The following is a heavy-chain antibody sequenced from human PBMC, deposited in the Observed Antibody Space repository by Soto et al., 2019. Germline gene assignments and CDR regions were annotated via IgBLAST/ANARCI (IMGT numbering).Heavy chain of an antibody. CDR3: ARDWVVGVGDAFDI. CDR2: IYYSGST. J-gene: IGHJ3*02. V-gene: IGHV4-31*03. CDR1: GGSISSGGYY. D-gene: IGHD3-10*01. Sequence: SETLSLTCTVSGGSISSGGYYWNWIRQHPGKGLEWIGYIYYSGSTYYNPSLKSRVTISVDTSKNQFSLKLSSVTAADTAVYYCARDWVVGVGDAFDIWGQGTMVTVSS.